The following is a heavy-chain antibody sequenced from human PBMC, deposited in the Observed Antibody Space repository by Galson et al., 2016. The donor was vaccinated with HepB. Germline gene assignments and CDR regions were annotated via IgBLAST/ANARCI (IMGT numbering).Heavy chain of an antibody. CDR3: ARMRTLYYGWGTGPKHYYYMDV. J-gene: IGHJ6*03. D-gene: IGHD3-10*01. CDR2: IDYSGKT. V-gene: IGHV4-31*01. CDR1: GAYINSGGFY. Sequence: TLSLTCTVSGAYINSGGFYWNWIRHHPGQGLQWIAYIDYSGKTAYNPSLQSQISISMDTSNDQFSLNLTSMTAADTAVYYCARMRTLYYGWGTGPKHYYYMDVWGKGTTVTVSS.